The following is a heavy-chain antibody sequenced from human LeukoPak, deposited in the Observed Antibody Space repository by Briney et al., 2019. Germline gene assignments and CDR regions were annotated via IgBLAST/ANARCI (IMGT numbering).Heavy chain of an antibody. CDR1: GGTFSSYA. D-gene: IGHD4-17*01. Sequence: SVKVSCKASGGTFSSYAISWVRQAPGQGLEWMGGIIPISGTANYAQKFQGRATITTDESTSTAYMELSSLRSEDTAVYYCARVYGDYVGWFDPWGQGTLVTVSS. J-gene: IGHJ5*02. CDR2: IIPISGTA. V-gene: IGHV1-69*05. CDR3: ARVYGDYVGWFDP.